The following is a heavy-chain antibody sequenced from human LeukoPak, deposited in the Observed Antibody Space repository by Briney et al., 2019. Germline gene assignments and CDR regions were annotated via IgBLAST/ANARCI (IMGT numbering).Heavy chain of an antibody. CDR3: ARGSSAYYPVLLTY. CDR2: IYYSGST. J-gene: IGHJ4*02. D-gene: IGHD3-22*01. V-gene: IGHV4-39*01. CDR1: GGSISSSSYY. Sequence: SETLSLTCTVSGGSISSSSYYWGWIRQPPGTGLEWIGSIYYSGSTYYNPSLKSRVTISVDTSKNQFSLKLSSVTAADTAVYYCARGSSAYYPVLLTYWGQGALVTVSP.